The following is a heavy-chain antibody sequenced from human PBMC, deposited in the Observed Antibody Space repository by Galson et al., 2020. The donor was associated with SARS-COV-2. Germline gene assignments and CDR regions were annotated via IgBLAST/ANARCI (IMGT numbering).Heavy chain of an antibody. CDR2: MSYSETN. D-gene: IGHD3-16*01. J-gene: IGHJ5*02. Sequence: SETLSLTCTVSGASISTYQWSWIRQSPGQGLEFIGYMSYSETNNYNPSLKSRVTISLDTSKNQFFLKMTSMTAADTAVYYCARRDYRAWIDPWGQGTLVTVSS. V-gene: IGHV4-59*08. CDR3: ARRDYRAWIDP. CDR1: GASISTYQ.